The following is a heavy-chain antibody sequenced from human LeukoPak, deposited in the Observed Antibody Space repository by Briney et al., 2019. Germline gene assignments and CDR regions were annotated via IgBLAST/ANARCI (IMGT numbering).Heavy chain of an antibody. CDR3: ARHRAEMATITDDTFNM. CDR2: FYTSGNT. V-gene: IGHV4-4*09. Sequence: SETPSPTLHVSCTFLTPFSLSLIRPPPRRGLEGIGYFYTSGNTHQNSSLKSRVTMSIDASKNQFSLRLSSMTAADTAVYYCARHRAEMATITDDTFNMWGQGTMVTVSS. CDR1: CTFLTPFS. J-gene: IGHJ3*02. D-gene: IGHD5-24*01.